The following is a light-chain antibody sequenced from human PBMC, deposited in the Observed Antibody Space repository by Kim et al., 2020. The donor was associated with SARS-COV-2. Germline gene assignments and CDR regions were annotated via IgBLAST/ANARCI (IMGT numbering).Light chain of an antibody. CDR1: RSNIGAGFD. V-gene: IGLV1-40*01. J-gene: IGLJ3*02. CDR3: QSFDSGLRGWV. Sequence: QSVLTQPPSVSGAPGQRVTISCTGNRSNIGAGFDVHWYQQLPRTAPTLLIYGNTNRPSGVPDRFSGFKSGTSAALTVTGLQAEDEADYYCQSFDSGLRGWVFGGGTQLTVL. CDR2: GNT.